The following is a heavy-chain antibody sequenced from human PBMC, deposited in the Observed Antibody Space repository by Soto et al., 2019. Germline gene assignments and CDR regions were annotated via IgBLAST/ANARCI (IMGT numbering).Heavy chain of an antibody. CDR2: ISSSGSTI. D-gene: IGHD4-17*01. Sequence: PGGSLRLSCAASGLTFSDYYMSWIRQAPGKGLEWVSYISSSGSTIYYADSVKGRFTISRDNAKNSLYLQMNSLRAEDTAVYYCARAIGYMTKVTTHYMEVWGKGTTVTLSS. J-gene: IGHJ6*03. CDR3: ARAIGYMTKVTTHYMEV. V-gene: IGHV3-11*01. CDR1: GLTFSDYY.